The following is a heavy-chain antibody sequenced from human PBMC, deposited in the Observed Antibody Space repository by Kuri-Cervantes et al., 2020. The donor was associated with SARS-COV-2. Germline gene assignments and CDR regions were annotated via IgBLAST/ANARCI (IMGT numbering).Heavy chain of an antibody. D-gene: IGHD2-2*01. CDR3: AKGDIVVVPAAISPYYYGMDV. CDR1: GFTFDDYA. CDR2: ISWNSGSI. V-gene: IGHV3-9*01. J-gene: IGHJ6*02. Sequence: SLKISCAASGFTFDDYAMHWVRQAPGKGLEWVSGISWNSGSIGYADSVKGRFTISRDNAKNSLYLQMNSLRAEDTAVYYCAKGDIVVVPAAISPYYYGMDVWGQGTTVTVSS.